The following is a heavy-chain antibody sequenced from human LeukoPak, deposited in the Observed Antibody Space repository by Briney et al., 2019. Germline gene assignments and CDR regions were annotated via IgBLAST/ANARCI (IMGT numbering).Heavy chain of an antibody. V-gene: IGHV1-18*01. J-gene: IGHJ4*02. Sequence: ASVKVSCKAPGYTFTSYGISWVRQAPGQGLEWMGWISAYNGNTNYAQKLQGRVTMTTDTSTSTAYMELRSLRSDDTAVYYCARDARDSSGWYEPPATLDYWGQGTLVTVSS. D-gene: IGHD6-19*01. CDR1: GYTFTSYG. CDR2: ISAYNGNT. CDR3: ARDARDSSGWYEPPATLDY.